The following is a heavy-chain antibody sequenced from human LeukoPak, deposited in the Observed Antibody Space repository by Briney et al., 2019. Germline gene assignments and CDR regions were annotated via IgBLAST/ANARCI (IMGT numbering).Heavy chain of an antibody. D-gene: IGHD3-9*01. CDR3: ARVGYDILTGYQPSDY. CDR2: IYSGGST. Sequence: GGSLRLSCAASGYTVNSNHMSWVRQAPGKGLEWVSVIYSGGSTDYADSVKGRFTISRDNSKNTLYLQMNSLRAEDTAVYYCARVGYDILTGYQPSDYWGQGTLVTVSS. V-gene: IGHV3-66*01. J-gene: IGHJ4*02. CDR1: GYTVNSNH.